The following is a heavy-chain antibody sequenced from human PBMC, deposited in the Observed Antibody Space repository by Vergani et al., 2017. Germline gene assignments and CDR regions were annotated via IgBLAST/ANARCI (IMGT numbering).Heavy chain of an antibody. V-gene: IGHV3-30*18. CDR2: ISYDGSNK. CDR1: GFTFSSYG. J-gene: IGHJ6*02. CDR3: AKAVEVYGMDV. Sequence: QVQLVESGGGVVQPGRSLRLSCAASGFTFSSYGMHWVRQAPGKGLEWVAVISYDGSNKYYADSVKGRFTISRDNSKNTLYLQMNSLRAEDTAVYYCAKAVEVYGMDVWGQGTTVTVSS.